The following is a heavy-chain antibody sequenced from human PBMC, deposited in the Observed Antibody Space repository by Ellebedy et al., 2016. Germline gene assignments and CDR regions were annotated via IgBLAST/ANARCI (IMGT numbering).Heavy chain of an antibody. D-gene: IGHD4-23*01. CDR3: AKDLRTVVTPIDY. V-gene: IGHV3-23*01. CDR1: GFTFSSYA. CDR2: ISGSGGST. Sequence: GESLKISXAASGFTFSSYAMSWVRQAPGKGLEWVSAISGSGGSTYYADSVKGRFTISRDNSKNTLYLQMNSLRAEDTAVYYCAKDLRTVVTPIDYWGQGTLVTVSS. J-gene: IGHJ4*02.